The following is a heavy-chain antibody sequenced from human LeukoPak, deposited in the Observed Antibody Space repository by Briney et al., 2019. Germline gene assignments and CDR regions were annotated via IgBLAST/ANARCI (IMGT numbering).Heavy chain of an antibody. Sequence: GGSLRLSCAASGFIFSSYGMHWVRQAPGKGLEWVAVIWYDGSNKYYADSVKGRFTISRDNSKNTLYLQMNSLRAEDTAVYYCAKDTGYYYYMDVWGKGTTVTVSS. D-gene: IGHD4-11*01. J-gene: IGHJ6*03. V-gene: IGHV3-33*06. CDR1: GFIFSSYG. CDR2: IWYDGSNK. CDR3: AKDTGYYYYMDV.